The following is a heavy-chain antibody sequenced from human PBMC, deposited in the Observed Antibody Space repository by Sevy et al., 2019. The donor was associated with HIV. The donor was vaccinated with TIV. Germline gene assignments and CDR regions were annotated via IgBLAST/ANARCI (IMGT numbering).Heavy chain of an antibody. V-gene: IGHV3-30*04. CDR3: ARDLVGATSD. CDR1: GFTFSSYV. J-gene: IGHJ4*02. CDR2: IWDDGSDK. D-gene: IGHD1-26*01. Sequence: GGSLRLSCAASGFTFSSYVMHWVRQAPGKGLEWVALIWDDGSDKYYADSVKGRFTISRDNSKNMLYLLMNSLRPEDTAVYYCARDLVGATSDWGQGTLVTVSS.